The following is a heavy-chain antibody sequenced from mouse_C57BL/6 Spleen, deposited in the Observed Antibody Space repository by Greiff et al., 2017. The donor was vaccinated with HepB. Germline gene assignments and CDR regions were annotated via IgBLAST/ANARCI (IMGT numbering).Heavy chain of an antibody. Sequence: QVQLQQPGAELVMPGASVKLSCKASGYTFTSYWMHWVKQRPGQGLEWIGEIDPSDSYTNYNQKFKGKSTLTVDKSSSTAYMQRSSLTSEDSAVYYCAREGSNSYLDYWGQGTTLTVSS. J-gene: IGHJ2*01. CDR2: IDPSDSYT. D-gene: IGHD2-5*01. CDR1: GYTFTSYW. CDR3: AREGSNSYLDY. V-gene: IGHV1-69*01.